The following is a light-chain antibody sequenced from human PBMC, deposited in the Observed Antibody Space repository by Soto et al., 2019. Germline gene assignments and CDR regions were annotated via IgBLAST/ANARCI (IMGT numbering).Light chain of an antibody. CDR1: QTISSW. CDR3: QQYNSHWSWT. CDR2: QAS. V-gene: IGKV1-5*03. J-gene: IGKJ1*01. Sequence: IQMTQSPCTLSGSVWEIVTMTCRASQTISSWLAWYQQKPGKAPKLLIYQASNLQSGVPPRFSGGGFGTELTLTISNLQPEDFAMYYCQQYNSHWSWTFGQGTKVDIK.